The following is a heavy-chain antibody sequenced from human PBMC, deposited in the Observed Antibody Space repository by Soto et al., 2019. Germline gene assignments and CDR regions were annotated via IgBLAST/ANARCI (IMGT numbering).Heavy chain of an antibody. Sequence: GESLKISCKGSGYSFTSYWIGWVRQMPGKGLEWMGIIYPGDSDTRYSPSFQGQVTISADKSISTAYLQWSSLKASDTAMYYCASNRQWLAGYYYYGMDVWGQGTTVTVSS. D-gene: IGHD6-19*01. V-gene: IGHV5-51*01. CDR1: GYSFTSYW. J-gene: IGHJ6*02. CDR2: IYPGDSDT. CDR3: ASNRQWLAGYYYYGMDV.